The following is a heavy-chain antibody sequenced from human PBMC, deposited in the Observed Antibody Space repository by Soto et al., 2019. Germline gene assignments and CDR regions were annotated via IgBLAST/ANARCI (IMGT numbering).Heavy chain of an antibody. CDR1: GFTFSSYG. CDR2: IWYDGSNK. V-gene: IGHV3-33*01. J-gene: IGHJ6*02. Sequence: QVQLVESGGGVVQPGRSLRLSCAASGFTFSSYGMHWVRQAPGKGLEWVAVIWYDGSNKYYADSVKGRFTISRDNSKNTLYLQMNSLRAEETAVYYCARDRSSSWYDYYYYGMDVWGQGTTVTVSS. D-gene: IGHD6-13*01. CDR3: ARDRSSSWYDYYYYGMDV.